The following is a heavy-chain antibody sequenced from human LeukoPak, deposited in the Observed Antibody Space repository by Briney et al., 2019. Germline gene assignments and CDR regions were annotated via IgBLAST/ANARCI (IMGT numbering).Heavy chain of an antibody. CDR2: ITGDGGST. CDR3: AKDSHGSGSYYNH. V-gene: IGHV3-43*02. CDR1: GFTFDDYA. D-gene: IGHD3-10*01. Sequence: PGGSLRLSCTASGFTFDDYAMHWVRKAPGKGLEWVSLITGDGGSTYYADSVKGRFTISRDNSKNSLYLQMNSLRTEDTALYYCAKDSHGSGSYYNHWGQGTLVTVSS. J-gene: IGHJ5*02.